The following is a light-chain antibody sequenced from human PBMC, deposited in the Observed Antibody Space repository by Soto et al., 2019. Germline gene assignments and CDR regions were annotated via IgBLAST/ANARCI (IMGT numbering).Light chain of an antibody. Sequence: EILLTQSPGILSLSPGERATLSWGASQSVSSNLAWYQQKPGQAPRLLIYGASNRATGIPARFSGSGSATDFTLTISNLEPEDFAVYYCQQHSHWHTWTFGPGTQVDIK. CDR2: GAS. J-gene: IGKJ1*01. CDR3: QQHSHWHTWT. V-gene: IGKV3D-11*02. CDR1: QSVSSN.